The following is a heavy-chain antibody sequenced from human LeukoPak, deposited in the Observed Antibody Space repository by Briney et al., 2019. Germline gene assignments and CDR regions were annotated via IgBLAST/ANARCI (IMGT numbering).Heavy chain of an antibody. D-gene: IGHD6-6*01. V-gene: IGHV1-18*01. Sequence: GASVTVSCTASGYTFTSYGISWVRQAPGQGLEWMGWISAYNGNTNYAQKLQGRVTMTTDTSTSTAYMELRSLRSDDTAVYYCARDGYSSSSQENWFDPWGQGTLVTVSS. CDR3: ARDGYSSSSQENWFDP. J-gene: IGHJ5*02. CDR1: GYTFTSYG. CDR2: ISAYNGNT.